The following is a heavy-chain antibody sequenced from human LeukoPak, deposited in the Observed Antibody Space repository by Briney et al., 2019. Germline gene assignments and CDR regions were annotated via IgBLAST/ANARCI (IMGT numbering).Heavy chain of an antibody. D-gene: IGHD2-2*01. CDR1: GFTFSDYY. V-gene: IGHV3-11*03. Sequence: NPGGSLRLCCAAHGFTFSDYYMSSIRQAPGKGLEWISYIRGSSTYTNYADSVKGRFTISRDNAKNSLFLQMNSLRAEDMAVYYCARGYASFDPWGQGTLLPVFS. CDR3: ARGYASFDP. CDR2: IRGSSTYT. J-gene: IGHJ5*02.